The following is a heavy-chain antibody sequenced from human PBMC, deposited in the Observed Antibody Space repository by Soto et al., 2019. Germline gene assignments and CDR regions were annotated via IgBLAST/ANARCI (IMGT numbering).Heavy chain of an antibody. D-gene: IGHD2-15*01. V-gene: IGHV3-48*01. CDR3: ARDLRYCSGGSCAP. CDR2: ISSSSSTI. CDR1: GFTFSSYS. Sequence: GGSLRLSCAASGFTFSSYSMNWVRQAPGKGLEWVSYISSSSSTIYYADSVKGRFTISRDNAKNSLYLQMNSLRAEDTAVYYCARDLRYCSGGSCAPWGQGTLVTVSS. J-gene: IGHJ4*02.